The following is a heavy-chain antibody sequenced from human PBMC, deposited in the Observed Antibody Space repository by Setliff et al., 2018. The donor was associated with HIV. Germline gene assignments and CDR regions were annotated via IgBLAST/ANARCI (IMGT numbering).Heavy chain of an antibody. V-gene: IGHV4-34*01. Sequence: SLTCAVYGGSFSGYYWSWIRQPPGKGLEWIGEINHSGSTNYNPSLKSRVTISVDTSKNQFSLKLSSVTAADTAVYYCARGLNYYGSGSLVYWGQGTLVTVSS. CDR3: ARGLNYYGSGSLVY. D-gene: IGHD3-10*01. CDR1: GGSFSGYY. CDR2: INHSGST. J-gene: IGHJ4*02.